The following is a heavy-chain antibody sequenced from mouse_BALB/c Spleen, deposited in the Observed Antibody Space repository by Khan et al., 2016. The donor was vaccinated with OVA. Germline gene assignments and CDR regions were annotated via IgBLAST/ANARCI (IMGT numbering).Heavy chain of an antibody. Sequence: EVKLLESGPGLVKPSQSLSLTCTFTGYSITSGYAWNWIRQFPGNKLEWMGYISYSGVTSYTPSLKSRISITRDTSKNQIFLQLNSVTTEDTATDFYARGNYNRYYCDYWGQVTTLTVSS. D-gene: IGHD1-1*01. CDR2: ISYSGVT. J-gene: IGHJ2*01. CDR1: GYSITSGYA. V-gene: IGHV3-2*02. CDR3: ARGNYNRYYCDY.